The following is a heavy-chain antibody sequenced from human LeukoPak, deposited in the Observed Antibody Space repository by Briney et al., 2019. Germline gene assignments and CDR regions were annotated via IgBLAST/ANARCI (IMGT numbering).Heavy chain of an antibody. V-gene: IGHV3-74*01. CDR3: ARGARGYFDY. J-gene: IGHJ4*02. CDR2: ITSDGSST. D-gene: IGHD3-10*01. CDR1: GFTFSSSW. Sequence: GGSLRLSCAASGFTFSSSWMHWVRQAPGEGLVWVSRITSDGSSTSYAGSAKGRITISRDNAKNTLYLQMNSLRAEDTAVYYCARGARGYFDYRGQGTLVTVSS.